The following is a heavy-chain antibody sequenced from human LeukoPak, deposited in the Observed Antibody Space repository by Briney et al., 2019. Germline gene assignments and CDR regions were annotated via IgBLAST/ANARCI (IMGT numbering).Heavy chain of an antibody. D-gene: IGHD3-10*01. CDR3: ARLSMVRGVRYFDY. CDR2: IYPGDSDT. V-gene: IGHV5-51*01. Sequence: GESLKISCKGSGYSFTNYWIGWVRQMPGKGLEWMGIIYPGDSDTRYSPSFQGQDTISADRSINTAYLQWSGLKASDTAMCYCARLSMVRGVRYFDYWGQGTLVTVSS. J-gene: IGHJ4*02. CDR1: GYSFTNYW.